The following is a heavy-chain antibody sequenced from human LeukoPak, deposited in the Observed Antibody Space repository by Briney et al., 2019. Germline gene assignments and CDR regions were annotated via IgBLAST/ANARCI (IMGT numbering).Heavy chain of an antibody. Sequence: GGSLRLSCAASGFTFDDYAMHWVRQAPGKGLEWVSGISWNSGSIGYADSVKGRFTISRDNAKNSLYLQMNSLRAEDTALYYCAKDMFNYYDSSGYLDYWGQGTLVTVSS. V-gene: IGHV3-9*01. J-gene: IGHJ4*02. CDR3: AKDMFNYYDSSGYLDY. CDR2: ISWNSGSI. D-gene: IGHD3-22*01. CDR1: GFTFDDYA.